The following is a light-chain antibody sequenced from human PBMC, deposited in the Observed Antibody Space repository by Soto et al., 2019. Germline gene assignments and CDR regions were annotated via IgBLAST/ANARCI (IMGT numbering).Light chain of an antibody. CDR1: QTVRNNY. J-gene: IGKJ5*01. CDR3: QQLNTLPFT. V-gene: IGKV3D-20*02. CDR2: DAS. Sequence: EVVFTQSPASLSLSPGERATLSCRASQTVRNNYLAWYQQKPGQAPRLLIYDASSRATGIPDRFSGSGSGTEFTLTISGLLPEDFATYHCQQLNTLPFTFGQGTRLEIK.